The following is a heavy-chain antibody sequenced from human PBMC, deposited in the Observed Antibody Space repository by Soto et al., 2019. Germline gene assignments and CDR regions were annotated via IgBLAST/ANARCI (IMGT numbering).Heavy chain of an antibody. V-gene: IGHV1-18*01. J-gene: IGHJ5*02. CDR1: GYTFTSYG. CDR3: ARDRGQWLVEDNWFDP. D-gene: IGHD6-19*01. CDR2: ISAYNGNT. Sequence: ASVKVSCKASGYTFTSYGISWVRQAPGQGLEWMGWISAYNGNTNYAQKLQGRVTMTTDTSTSTAYMELRSLRSEDTAVYYCARDRGQWLVEDNWFDPWGQGTLVTVSS.